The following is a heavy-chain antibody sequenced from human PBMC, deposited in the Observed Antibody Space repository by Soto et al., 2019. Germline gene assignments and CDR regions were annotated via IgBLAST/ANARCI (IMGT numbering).Heavy chain of an antibody. CDR3: ARVESEQQLEYYYYGMDV. J-gene: IGHJ6*02. D-gene: IGHD6-13*01. Sequence: ASVKVSCKASGYTFTSYYMHWVRQAPGQGLEWMGIINPSGGSTSYAQKFQGRVTMTRDTSTSTVYVELSSLRSEDTAVYYCARVESEQQLEYYYYGMDVWGQGTTVTVSS. V-gene: IGHV1-46*01. CDR1: GYTFTSYY. CDR2: INPSGGST.